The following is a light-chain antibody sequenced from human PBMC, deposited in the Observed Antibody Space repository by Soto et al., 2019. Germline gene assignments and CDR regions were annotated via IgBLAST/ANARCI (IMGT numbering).Light chain of an antibody. Sequence: QSALTQPRSVSGSPGQSVTISCTGTSSDVGGYKYVSWYQQHPGKAPKLMIYDVSKRPSGVPDRFSGSKSGNTASLTISGLQAEDEADYYCCSYAGSYTFVFXTGTKVTVL. CDR2: DVS. V-gene: IGLV2-11*01. J-gene: IGLJ1*01. CDR1: SSDVGGYKY. CDR3: CSYAGSYTFV.